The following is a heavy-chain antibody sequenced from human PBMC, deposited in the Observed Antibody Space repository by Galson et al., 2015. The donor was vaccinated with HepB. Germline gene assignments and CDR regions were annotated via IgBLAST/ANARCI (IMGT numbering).Heavy chain of an antibody. J-gene: IGHJ4*02. V-gene: IGHV2-26*01. D-gene: IGHD2-2*01. CDR3: ARIVDCSSTSCRALEDY. CDR1: GFSLSNARMG. CDR2: IFSNDEK. Sequence: PALVKPTQTLTLTCTVSGFSLSNARMGVSWIRQPPGKALEWLAHIFSNDEKSYSTTLKSRLTISKDTSKSQVVLTMINMDPVDTATYYCARIVDCSSTSCRALEDYWGQGTLVTVSS.